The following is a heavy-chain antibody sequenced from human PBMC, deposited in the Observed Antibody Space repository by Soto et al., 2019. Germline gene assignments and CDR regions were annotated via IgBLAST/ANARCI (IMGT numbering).Heavy chain of an antibody. CDR2: ITRSGST. J-gene: IGHJ4*02. Sequence: SETLSLTFAVDGRSFSGYYWSWIRQPPGKGLEWIGEITRSGSTNYNPSLKSRVTISVDTSNQLFSLSLTSVTAADTAVYSCVQALAAVLEWCQVTLVTVST. CDR3: VQALAAVLE. V-gene: IGHV4-34*01. D-gene: IGHD6-13*01. CDR1: GRSFSGYY.